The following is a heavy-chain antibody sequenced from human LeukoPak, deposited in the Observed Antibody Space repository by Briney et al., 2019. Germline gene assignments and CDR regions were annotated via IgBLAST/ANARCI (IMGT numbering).Heavy chain of an antibody. D-gene: IGHD3-10*01. CDR2: IYYSGST. V-gene: IGHV4-39*07. J-gene: IGHJ4*02. CDR3: ARDNYYGSGSYREGLAGGFDY. CDR1: GGSISSSSYY. Sequence: PSETLSLTCTVSGGSISSSSYYWGWIRQPPGKGLEWIGSIYYSGSTYYNPSLKSRVTISVDTSKNQFSLKLSSVTAADTAVYYCARDNYYGSGSYREGLAGGFDYWGQGTLVTVSS.